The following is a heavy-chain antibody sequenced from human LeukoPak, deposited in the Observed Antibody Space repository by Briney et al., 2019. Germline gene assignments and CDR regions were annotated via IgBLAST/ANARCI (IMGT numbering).Heavy chain of an antibody. Sequence: ASVTVSFTASGYTFTVYYMHWVRQAPGQGREGMGWINPNSGGTNYAQNFQRSVTMTRDTSISTAYMELSRLRSDDTAVYYCARAKGSWSYYYMDVWGKGTTVTISS. CDR1: GYTFTVYY. J-gene: IGHJ6*03. CDR3: ARAKGSWSYYYMDV. D-gene: IGHD2-15*01. V-gene: IGHV1-2*02. CDR2: INPNSGGT.